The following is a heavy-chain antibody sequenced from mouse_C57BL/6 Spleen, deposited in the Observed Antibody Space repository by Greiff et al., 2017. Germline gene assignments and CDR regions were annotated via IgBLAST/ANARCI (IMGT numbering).Heavy chain of an antibody. V-gene: IGHV1-54*01. CDR3: ARSFAY. CDR1: GYAFTNYL. CDR2: INPGSGGT. Sequence: VQLQQSGAELVRPGTSVKVSCKASGYAFTNYLIEWVKQRPGQGLERIGVINPGSGGTNYNETFKGKATLTADQSSSTAYMQLSSLTSEDSAVYFCARSFAYWGQGTLVTVSA. J-gene: IGHJ3*01.